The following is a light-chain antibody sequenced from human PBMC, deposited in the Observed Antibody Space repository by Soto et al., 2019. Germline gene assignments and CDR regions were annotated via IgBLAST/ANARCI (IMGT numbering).Light chain of an antibody. V-gene: IGLV1-40*01. J-gene: IGLJ1*01. Sequence: QSALTQPPSVSGAPGQRGTISCTGSSSNIGAGFDVHWYQQLPGTAPKLLIYGNSNRPSGVPDRFSGSRSGTSASLAITGLQAEDEADYYCQSYDSSLTGSKVFGSGTKVTVL. CDR2: GNS. CDR3: QSYDSSLTGSKV. CDR1: SSNIGAGFD.